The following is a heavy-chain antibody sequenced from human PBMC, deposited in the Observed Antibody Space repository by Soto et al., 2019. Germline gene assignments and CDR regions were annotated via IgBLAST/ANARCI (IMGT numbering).Heavy chain of an antibody. CDR1: GYTFTRYN. CDR2: IDTRGGSA. CDR3: ARDLPRDLVRGSFDI. J-gene: IGHJ3*02. V-gene: IGHV1-46*01. D-gene: IGHD3-10*01. Sequence: QAQLVQSGAEVKKPGASANISCKASGYTFTRYNIHWVRQAAGQGLEWMGIIDTRGGSADYTQRFQGRVTMTRDTSTGTVYLELSSLGSEDTAVYYCARDLPRDLVRGSFDIWGQGTMGTVSS.